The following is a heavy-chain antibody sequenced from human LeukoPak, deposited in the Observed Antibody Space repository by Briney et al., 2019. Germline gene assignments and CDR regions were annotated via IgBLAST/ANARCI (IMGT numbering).Heavy chain of an antibody. Sequence: GGSLRLSCAASGFTFGTRTVNWLRQAPGKALEWVSSISSRSSYIYYADSVKGRFTISRDNANNSLFLQMNSLRAEDTAIYYCTSANFNTVTSNHYWGQGTLVTVSS. J-gene: IGHJ1*01. V-gene: IGHV3-21*01. CDR1: GFTFGTRT. CDR3: TSANFNTVTSNHY. CDR2: ISSRSSYI. D-gene: IGHD4-17*01.